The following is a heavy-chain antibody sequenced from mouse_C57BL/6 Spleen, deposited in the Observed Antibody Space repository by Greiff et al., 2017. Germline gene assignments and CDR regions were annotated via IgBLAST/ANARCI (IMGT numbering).Heavy chain of an antibody. Sequence: VQLKESGPELVKPGASVKIPCKASGYTFTDYNMDWVKQSHGKSLEWIGDINPNNGGTIYNQKFKGKATLTVDKSSSTAYMELRSLTSEDTAVYYCARSDYDWFAYGGQGTLVTVSA. CDR2: INPNNGGT. CDR3: ARSDYDWFAY. D-gene: IGHD2-4*01. CDR1: GYTFTDYN. J-gene: IGHJ3*01. V-gene: IGHV1-18*01.